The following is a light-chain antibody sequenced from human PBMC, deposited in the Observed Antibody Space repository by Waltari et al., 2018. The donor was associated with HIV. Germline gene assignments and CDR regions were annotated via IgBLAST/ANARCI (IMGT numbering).Light chain of an antibody. V-gene: IGKV3-15*01. J-gene: IGKJ1*01. CDR3: QQYNNWPPLT. Sequence: EIVMTQSPATLSVSPGERAPLSCRASQSVSSNLAWYQQKPGQAPRPLIYGASTRATGIPARFSGSGSGTEFTLTISSLQSEDFAVYYCQQYNNWPPLTFGQGTKVEIK. CDR2: GAS. CDR1: QSVSSN.